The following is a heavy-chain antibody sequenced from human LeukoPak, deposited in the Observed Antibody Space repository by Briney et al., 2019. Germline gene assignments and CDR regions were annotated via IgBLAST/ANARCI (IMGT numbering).Heavy chain of an antibody. J-gene: IGHJ5*02. CDR1: GYSFISYW. CDR2: IYPADSDT. V-gene: IGHV5-51*01. D-gene: IGHD3-22*01. Sequence: GESLKISCKCSGYSFISYWIGWVRQMPGKGLEWMGIIYPADSDTRYSPSFQGQVTISADKSISTAYLQWSSLKASDTAMYYCARGVRAYDSSAYYAFVWFDPWGQGTLVTVSS. CDR3: ARGVRAYDSSAYYAFVWFDP.